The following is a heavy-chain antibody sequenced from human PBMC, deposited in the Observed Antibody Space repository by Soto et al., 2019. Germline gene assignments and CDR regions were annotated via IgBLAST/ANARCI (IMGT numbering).Heavy chain of an antibody. CDR3: ATLATPDAFDI. CDR2: ISWNSGSI. Sequence: GGSLRLSCAASGVTFDDYAMHWVRQAPGKGLEWVSGISWNSGSIGYADSAKGRFTISRDNAKNSLYLQMNSLRAEDTALYYCATLATPDAFDIWGQGTMVTVSS. D-gene: IGHD5-12*01. V-gene: IGHV3-9*01. CDR1: GVTFDDYA. J-gene: IGHJ3*02.